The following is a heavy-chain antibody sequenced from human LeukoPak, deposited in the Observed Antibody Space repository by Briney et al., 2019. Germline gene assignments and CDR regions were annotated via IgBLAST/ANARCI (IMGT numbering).Heavy chain of an antibody. CDR3: ARDGDYGDYEYFQH. J-gene: IGHJ1*01. D-gene: IGHD4-17*01. CDR2: IYTSGST. Sequence: SETLSLTCTVSGVSISPYYWSWTRQPPGKGLEWIGYIYTSGSTDHNPSLKSRVPTSVDYNPSLKSRHTISVDTSKNQFSLKLSSVTAAGTAVYYCARDGDYGDYEYFQHWGQGTLVSVSS. CDR1: GVSISPYY. V-gene: IGHV4-4*08.